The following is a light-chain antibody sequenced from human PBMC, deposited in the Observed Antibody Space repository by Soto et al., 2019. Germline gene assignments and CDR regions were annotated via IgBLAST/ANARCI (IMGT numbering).Light chain of an antibody. J-gene: IGLJ2*01. CDR3: QSYDSSLSGSV. Sequence: QSVLTQPPSVSGAPGQRVTISCTGSSSNIGAGYDVHWYQQLPGTAPKLLIYGNSNRPSGVPDRFSGPESGTSASLAITGLQAEDEADYYCQSYDSSLSGSVFGGGTKLTVL. V-gene: IGLV1-40*01. CDR2: GNS. CDR1: SSNIGAGYD.